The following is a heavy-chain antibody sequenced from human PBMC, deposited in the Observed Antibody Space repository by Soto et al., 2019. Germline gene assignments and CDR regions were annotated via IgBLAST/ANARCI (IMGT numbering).Heavy chain of an antibody. Sequence: SETLSLTCTVSGGSISSGGYYWSWIRQHPGKGLEWIGYIFYSGTTYYNPSLKSRVTISVDTSKNQFSLKLSSVTAADTAVYYCARDNILTGYQGYFDYWGQGTLVTVSS. D-gene: IGHD3-9*01. V-gene: IGHV4-31*03. CDR1: GGSISSGGYY. CDR3: ARDNILTGYQGYFDY. CDR2: IFYSGTT. J-gene: IGHJ4*02.